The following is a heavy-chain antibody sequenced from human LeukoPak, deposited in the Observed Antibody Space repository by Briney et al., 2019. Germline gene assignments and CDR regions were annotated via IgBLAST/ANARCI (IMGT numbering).Heavy chain of an antibody. J-gene: IGHJ3*02. CDR3: ARDLMVRGVIITSNDAFDI. CDR1: GFTFSSYG. Sequence: GGSLRLSCAASGFTFSSYGMHWVRQAPGKGLEWVAVISYDGSNKYYADSVKGRFTISRDNSKNTLYLQMNSLRAEDTAVYYCARDLMVRGVIITSNDAFDIWGQGTMVTVSS. V-gene: IGHV3-30*03. D-gene: IGHD3-10*01. CDR2: ISYDGSNK.